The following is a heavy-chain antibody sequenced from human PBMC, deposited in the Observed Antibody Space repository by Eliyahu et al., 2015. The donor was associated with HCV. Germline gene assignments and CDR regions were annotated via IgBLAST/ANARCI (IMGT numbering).Heavy chain of an antibody. J-gene: IGHJ4*02. CDR2: IYPGDSDI. V-gene: IGHV5-51*01. CDR1: GYRFSSYW. CDR3: ALSKAVDGEYYFEY. Sequence: VQLEQSGAEVKKPGESLKISCQGSGYRFSSYWIGWVRQMPGKGLEWMGVIYPGDSDIRYNPSYQGQVTISADKSISTAYLQWSSLKASDTAMYYCALSKAVDGEYYFEYWGQGTLVTVSS. D-gene: IGHD5-24*01.